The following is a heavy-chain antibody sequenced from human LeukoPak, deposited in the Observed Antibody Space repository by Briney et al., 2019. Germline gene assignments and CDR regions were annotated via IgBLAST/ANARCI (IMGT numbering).Heavy chain of an antibody. V-gene: IGHV4-61*02. CDR2: IYTSGST. Sequence: SETLSLTCTVSGGSISSGSYYWSWIRQPAGKGLEWIGRIYTSGSTNYNPSLKSRVTISVDTSKNQFSLKLSSVTAADTAVYYCARVNSHDAFDIWGQGTMVTVSS. CDR1: GGSISSGSYY. J-gene: IGHJ3*02. D-gene: IGHD5-18*01. CDR3: ARVNSHDAFDI.